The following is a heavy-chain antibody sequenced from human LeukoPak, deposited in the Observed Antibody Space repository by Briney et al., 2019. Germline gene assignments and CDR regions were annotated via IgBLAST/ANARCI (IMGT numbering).Heavy chain of an antibody. V-gene: IGHV3-74*01. CDR3: AREYSEYAFDI. CDR2: INSDGSST. CDR1: GFTFSSYE. J-gene: IGHJ3*02. Sequence: GSLRLSCAASGFTFSSYEMNWVRQAPGKGLVWVSRINSDGSSTSYADSVKGRFTISRDNAKNTLYLQMNSLRAEDTAVYYCAREYSEYAFDIWGQGTMVTVSS. D-gene: IGHD2-15*01.